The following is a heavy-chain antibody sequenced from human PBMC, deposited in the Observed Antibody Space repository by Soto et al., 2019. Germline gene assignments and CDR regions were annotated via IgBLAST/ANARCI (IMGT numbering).Heavy chain of an antibody. CDR2: IYPGDSHT. V-gene: IGHV5-51*01. CDR1: GYSFTSYW. CDR3: ARAQLVGATTTFDI. Sequence: GESLKISCQGSGYSFTSYWVAWVSQMPGKGLEWMGIIYPGDSHTRYSPSIQGQVTISVDKSISTAYLQWSSLKASDTAMYYCARAQLVGATTTFDIWGQGTMVTVSS. D-gene: IGHD1-26*01. J-gene: IGHJ3*02.